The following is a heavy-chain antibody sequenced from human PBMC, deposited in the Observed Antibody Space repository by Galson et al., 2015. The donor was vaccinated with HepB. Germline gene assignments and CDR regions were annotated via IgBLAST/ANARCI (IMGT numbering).Heavy chain of an antibody. CDR3: ARSRFYTTSSGGRYRGLDV. Sequence: SLRLSCAASGFTFSNYEMDWVRQAPGKGLEWVSYISSSGTTIYYADSVEGRFTLSRDNAKNSLYLQMNSLRAEDTAVYYCARSRFYTTSSGGRYRGLDVWGQGTTVTVSS. CDR2: ISSSGTTI. V-gene: IGHV3-48*03. J-gene: IGHJ6*02. D-gene: IGHD6-6*01. CDR1: GFTFSNYE.